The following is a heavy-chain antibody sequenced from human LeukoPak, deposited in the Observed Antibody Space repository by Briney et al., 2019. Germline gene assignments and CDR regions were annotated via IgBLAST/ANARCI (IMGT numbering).Heavy chain of an antibody. Sequence: GGSLRLSSGASGFTFSSYAMSWVRQAPGKGLEWVSAISGSGGSTFYADSVKGRFTMSRDNSKNTLYLQMNSLRAGVTAVYYCAKDDSGIYPNWFDPWGQGTLVTVSS. J-gene: IGHJ5*02. V-gene: IGHV3-23*01. D-gene: IGHD1-26*01. CDR2: ISGSGGST. CDR3: AKDDSGIYPNWFDP. CDR1: GFTFSSYA.